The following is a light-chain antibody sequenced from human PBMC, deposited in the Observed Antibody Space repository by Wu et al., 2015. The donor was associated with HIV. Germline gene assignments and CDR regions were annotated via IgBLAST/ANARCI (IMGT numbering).Light chain of an antibody. CDR3: QQYGSSPRIT. CDR2: GAS. J-gene: IGKJ5*01. Sequence: EIVMTQSPATLSVSPGERATLSCRASQSVSSSSLAWYQQKPGQAPRLLIYGASSGATGIPDRFSGSGSGTDFTLTISRLEPEDFAVYYCQQYGSSPRITFGQGTRLEIK. CDR1: QSVSSSS. V-gene: IGKV3-20*01.